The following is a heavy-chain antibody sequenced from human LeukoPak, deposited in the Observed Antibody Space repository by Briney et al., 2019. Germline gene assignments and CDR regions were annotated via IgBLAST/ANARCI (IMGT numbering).Heavy chain of an antibody. D-gene: IGHD2-21*02. CDR2: IYPGDSDT. CDR3: ARPRCGGDCFTDAFDI. CDR1: GYSFTSYW. J-gene: IGHJ3*02. Sequence: GESLKISCKGSGYSFTSYWIGWVRQMPGKGLEWMGIIYPGDSDTRYSPSFQGQVTISADKSISTAYLQWSSLKASDTAMYYCARPRCGGDCFTDAFDIWGQGTTVTVSS. V-gene: IGHV5-51*01.